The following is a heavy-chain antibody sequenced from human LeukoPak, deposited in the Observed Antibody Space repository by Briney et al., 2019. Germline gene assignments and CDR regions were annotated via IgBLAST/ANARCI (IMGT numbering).Heavy chain of an antibody. D-gene: IGHD2-21*02. V-gene: IGHV3-23*01. CDR1: GFTFSSYG. CDR2: ISGSGGST. J-gene: IGHJ4*02. Sequence: GGSLRLSCAASGFTFSSYGMSWVRQAPGKGLEWVSAISGSGGSTYYADSVKGRFTISRDNSKNTLYLQMNSLRAEDTAVYYCAKDHIVVVTATPNFDYWGQGTLVTVSS. CDR3: AKDHIVVVTATPNFDY.